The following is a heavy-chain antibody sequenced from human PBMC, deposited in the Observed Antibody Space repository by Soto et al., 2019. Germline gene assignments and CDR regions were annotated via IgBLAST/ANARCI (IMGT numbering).Heavy chain of an antibody. V-gene: IGHV4-59*08. CDR3: ARHGFGSLHGLVDV. D-gene: IGHD3-10*01. CDR1: GGSITNYY. J-gene: IGHJ6*02. CDR2: IQYNGYS. Sequence: QVQLQESGPGLVKPSETLSLTCTVSGGSITNYYCSWFRQPPGKGLEWIGYIQYNGYSAYNLSLKXXVXXSMATSKTQFSLMLEPVTATDTAVYYCARHGFGSLHGLVDVWGQGPTVIVSS.